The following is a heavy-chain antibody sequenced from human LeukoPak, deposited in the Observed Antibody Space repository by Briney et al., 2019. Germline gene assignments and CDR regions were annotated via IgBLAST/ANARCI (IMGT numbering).Heavy chain of an antibody. V-gene: IGHV4-39*01. D-gene: IGHD6-13*01. CDR1: GGSISSSMYY. J-gene: IGHJ4*02. CDR2: IYYSGST. Sequence: SETLSLTCTVSGGSISSSMYYWGWIRQPPGKGLEWIGSIYYSGSTYYNPSLKSRVTMSVDTSKNQFSLKLSSVTAADTAVYYCARHAGGISATGTRPFDYWGQGTLVTVSS. CDR3: ARHAGGISATGTRPFDY.